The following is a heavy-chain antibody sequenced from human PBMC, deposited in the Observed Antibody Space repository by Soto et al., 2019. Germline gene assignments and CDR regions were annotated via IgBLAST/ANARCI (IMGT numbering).Heavy chain of an antibody. CDR1: GFTFSSYG. CDR2: IKQDGSEE. V-gene: IGHV3-7*01. CDR3: ARVMITFGGDAFDI. J-gene: IGHJ3*02. Sequence: GGSLRLSCAASGFTFSSYGMHWVRQAPGKGLEWVANIKQDGSEEYYVDSVKGRFTISRDNAKNTLYLQMNSLRAEDTAVYYCARVMITFGGDAFDIWGQGTMVTV. D-gene: IGHD3-16*01.